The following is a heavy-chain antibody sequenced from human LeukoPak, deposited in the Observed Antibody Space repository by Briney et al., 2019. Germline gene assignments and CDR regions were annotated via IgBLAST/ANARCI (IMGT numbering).Heavy chain of an antibody. CDR2: IFHSGST. V-gene: IGHV4-38-2*02. J-gene: IGHJ3*01. D-gene: IGHD6-19*01. CDR1: GDSITSYF. Sequence: PSETLSLTCTVSGDSITSYFWSWIRQPPGKGLEWIASIFHSGSTFYNPSVKSRVTISVDTSKNQFSITLRSVTAADTAVYYCARETEKQWQYWGQGTMATVPS. CDR3: ARETEKQWQY.